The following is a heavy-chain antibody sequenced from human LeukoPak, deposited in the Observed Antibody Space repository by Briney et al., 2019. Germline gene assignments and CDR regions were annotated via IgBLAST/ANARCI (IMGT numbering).Heavy chain of an antibody. V-gene: IGHV1-2*06. Sequence: ASVKVSCKASGYTFTGYYMHWVRQAPGQGLEWMGRINPNSGGTNYAQKFQGRVTMTRDTSISTAYMELRSLRSDDTAVYYCARPRRELDAFDIWGQGTMVTVSS. CDR2: INPNSGGT. CDR3: ARPRRELDAFDI. D-gene: IGHD1-26*01. CDR1: GYTFTGYY. J-gene: IGHJ3*02.